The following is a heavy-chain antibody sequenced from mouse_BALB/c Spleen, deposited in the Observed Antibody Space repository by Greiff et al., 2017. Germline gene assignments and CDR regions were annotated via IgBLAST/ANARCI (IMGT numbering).Heavy chain of an antibody. V-gene: IGHV5-6-5*01. CDR1: GFTFSSYA. D-gene: IGHD1-1*01. CDR3: ARGYYGSEAY. CDR2: ISSGGST. Sequence: EVNVVESGGGLVKPGGSLKLSCAASGFTFSSYAMSWVRQTPEKRLEWVASISSGGSTYYPDSVKGRFTISRDNARNILYLQMSSLRSEDTAMYYCARGYYGSEAYWGQGTLVTVSA. J-gene: IGHJ3*01.